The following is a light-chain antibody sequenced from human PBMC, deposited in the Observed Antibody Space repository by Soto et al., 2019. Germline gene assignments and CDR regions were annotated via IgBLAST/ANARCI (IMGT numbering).Light chain of an antibody. Sequence: QAVVTQPPSVSAAPGQGVTMSCSGTSSNIGRNFVAWYQQLPGTAPKLLIYDDTKRPYGIPGRFSASKSGTSATLAITGLQTGDEADYYCGTWDSSLSVVVFGGGTKLTVL. CDR1: SSNIGRNF. J-gene: IGLJ3*02. CDR2: DDT. CDR3: GTWDSSLSVVV. V-gene: IGLV1-51*01.